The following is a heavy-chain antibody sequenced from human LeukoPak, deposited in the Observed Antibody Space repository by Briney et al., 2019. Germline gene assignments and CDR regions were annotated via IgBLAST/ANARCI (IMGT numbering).Heavy chain of an antibody. CDR1: RRTFSSYA. Sequence: ASVKVSCKASRRTFSSYAISWVRQAPGQGLEWMGGIIPIFGTANYAQKFQGRVTITTDESTSTAYMELSSLRSEDTAVYYCARGGYDVSGYPGALDYWGQGTLVTVSS. D-gene: IGHD3-22*01. CDR2: IIPIFGTA. V-gene: IGHV1-69*05. CDR3: ARGGYDVSGYPGALDY. J-gene: IGHJ4*02.